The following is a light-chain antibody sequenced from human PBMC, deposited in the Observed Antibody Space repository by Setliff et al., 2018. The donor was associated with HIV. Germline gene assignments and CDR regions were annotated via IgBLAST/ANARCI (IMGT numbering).Light chain of an antibody. Sequence: QSALTQPRSVSGSPGQSVTISCTGTSSDVGGYNYVSWYQQHPGKAPKLMIYDVSKRPSGVPDRFPGSKSDNTASLTISGLQAEDEADYYCCSYAGSYTYVFGTGTKVTVL. V-gene: IGLV2-11*01. CDR3: CSYAGSYTYV. CDR2: DVS. J-gene: IGLJ1*01. CDR1: SSDVGGYNY.